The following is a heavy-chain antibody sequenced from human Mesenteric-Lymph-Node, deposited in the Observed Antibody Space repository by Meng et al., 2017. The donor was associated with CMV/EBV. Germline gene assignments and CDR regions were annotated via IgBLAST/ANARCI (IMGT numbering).Heavy chain of an antibody. CDR2: IYYSGST. CDR3: ARNTGATTSYYSYYCMDV. J-gene: IGHJ6*02. D-gene: IGHD1-14*01. Sequence: SETLSLTCTVSGGSISSSYWSWIRQPPGKGLEWIGYIYYSGSTNYNHSLKSRVTISVDTSKNQFSLKLSSVPAADTAVYYCARNTGATTSYYSYYCMDVWGQGTTVTVSS. V-gene: IGHV4-59*01. CDR1: GGSISSSY.